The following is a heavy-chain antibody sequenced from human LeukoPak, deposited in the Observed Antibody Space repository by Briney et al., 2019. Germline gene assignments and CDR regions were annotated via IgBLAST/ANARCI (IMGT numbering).Heavy chain of an antibody. CDR3: ARLSSWWTKRSLNWFDP. J-gene: IGHJ5*02. D-gene: IGHD6-13*01. V-gene: IGHV4-39*01. Sequence: PSETLSLTCTVSGASMNTTNFYWAWIRQPPGKGLESIGSISYAGRTYLNPSLNSRVTISVDTSKNQFSLKLSSVTAADTAVYYCARLSSWWTKRSLNWFDPWGQGTLVTVSS. CDR1: GASMNTTNFY. CDR2: ISYAGRT.